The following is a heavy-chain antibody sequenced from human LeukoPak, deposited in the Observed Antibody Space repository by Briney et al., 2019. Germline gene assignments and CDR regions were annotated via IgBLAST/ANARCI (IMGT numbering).Heavy chain of an antibody. J-gene: IGHJ5*02. CDR2: INHSGST. CDR3: ARALTTVATDWFDP. D-gene: IGHD4-23*01. Sequence: KPSETLSLTCAVYGGSFSGYYWGWIRQPPGKGLEWIGEINHSGSTNYNPSLKSRVTISVDTSKNQFSLKLSSVTAADTAVYYCARALTTVATDWFDPWGQGTLVTVSS. CDR1: GGSFSGYY. V-gene: IGHV4-34*01.